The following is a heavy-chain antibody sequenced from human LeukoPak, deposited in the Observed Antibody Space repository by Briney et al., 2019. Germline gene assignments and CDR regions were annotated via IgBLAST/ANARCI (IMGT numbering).Heavy chain of an antibody. Sequence: ASVKVSCKASGYTFTSYDINWVRQAPGQGLEWMGWINPNSGGTNYAQKFQGRVTMTRDTSISTAYMELSRLRSDDTAVYYCARSLTGTTDYWGQGTLVTVSS. CDR1: GYTFTSYD. CDR2: INPNSGGT. J-gene: IGHJ4*02. D-gene: IGHD1-14*01. CDR3: ARSLTGTTDY. V-gene: IGHV1-2*02.